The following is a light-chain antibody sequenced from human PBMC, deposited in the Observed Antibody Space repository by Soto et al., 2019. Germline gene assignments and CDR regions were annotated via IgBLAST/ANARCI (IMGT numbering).Light chain of an antibody. V-gene: IGLV2-14*01. CDR2: EVS. CDR1: SSDVGGYNY. Sequence: QSALTQPASVSGSPGQSITISCTGTSSDVGGYNYVSWYQQHPGKAPKLMIYEVSNRPSGVSNRFSGSKSGNTASLTISGLPAEDEADYYCISYTSSSIDYVFGTGTKLTVL. J-gene: IGLJ1*01. CDR3: ISYTSSSIDYV.